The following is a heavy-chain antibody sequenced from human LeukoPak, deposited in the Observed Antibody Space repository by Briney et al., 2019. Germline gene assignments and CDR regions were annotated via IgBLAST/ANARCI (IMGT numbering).Heavy chain of an antibody. CDR1: GFTFSSYV. Sequence: PGGSLRLSCAASGFTFSSYVMHWVRQAPGKGLEWVAVISSDGNNKYYADSVKGRFTISRDNSKNTLYLQMSSLRAEDTAVYYCVKDGSGSYYTYYFDYWGQGTLVTVSS. V-gene: IGHV3-30*14. D-gene: IGHD3-10*01. CDR2: ISSDGNNK. CDR3: VKDGSGSYYTYYFDY. J-gene: IGHJ4*02.